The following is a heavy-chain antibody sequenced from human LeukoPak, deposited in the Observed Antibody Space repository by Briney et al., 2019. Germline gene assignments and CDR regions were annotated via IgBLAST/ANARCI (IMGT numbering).Heavy chain of an antibody. D-gene: IGHD1-26*01. CDR1: GGSISSSNYY. CDR2: MYYSGSI. J-gene: IGHJ4*02. CDR3: ARTRVPGSYSPKGPFDY. V-gene: IGHV4-39*07. Sequence: SETLSLTCTVSGGSISSSNYYWGWIRQPPSKGLEWIGSMYYSGSIFYNPSLKSRVTISINTSKNQFSLKVSSVTAADTAVYYCARTRVPGSYSPKGPFDYWGQGTLVTVSS.